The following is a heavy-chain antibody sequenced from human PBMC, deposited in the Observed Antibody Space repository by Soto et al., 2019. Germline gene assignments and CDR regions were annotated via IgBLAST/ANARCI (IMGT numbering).Heavy chain of an antibody. CDR1: GFSLSTSGVG. CDR3: AHTQLNYYGSGTYYFDY. J-gene: IGHJ4*02. V-gene: IGHV2-5*02. CDR2: IYWDDDK. D-gene: IGHD3-10*01. Sequence: QITLKESGPTLVKATQTLTLTCTFSGFSLSTSGVGVGWIRQPPGKALEWLALIYWDDDKRYIPSLKSRLTTTKDTSKNQVVLIMTNMDPVDTATYYCAHTQLNYYGSGTYYFDYWGQGTLVTVSS.